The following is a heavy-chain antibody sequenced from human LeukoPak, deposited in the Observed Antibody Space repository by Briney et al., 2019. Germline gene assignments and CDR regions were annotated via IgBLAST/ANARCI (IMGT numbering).Heavy chain of an antibody. CDR2: IIPIFGTA. J-gene: IGHJ4*02. CDR1: GGTFSSYA. CDR3: ARERAAGNPSHFDY. D-gene: IGHD6-13*01. Sequence: SVTVSCKASGGTFSSYAISWVRQAPGQGLEWMGGIIPIFGTANYAQKFQGRVTITADKSTSTAYMELSSLRSDDTAVYYCARERAAGNPSHFDYWGQGSLVTVSS. V-gene: IGHV1-69*06.